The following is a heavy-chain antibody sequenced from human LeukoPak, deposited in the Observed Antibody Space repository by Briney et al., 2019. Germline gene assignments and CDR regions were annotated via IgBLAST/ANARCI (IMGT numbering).Heavy chain of an antibody. V-gene: IGHV4-4*08. D-gene: IGHD7-27*01. CDR1: GDSISRYY. CDR3: ARDRWGIHAFDI. Sequence: SETLSLTCTVSGDSISRYYWSWIRQPPGKGLEWIGYINNSGGTSYNPSLKSRVTISLDTSKNQFSLKLSSVTAADTAVYYCARDRWGIHAFDIWGQGTMVTVSS. CDR2: INNSGGT. J-gene: IGHJ3*02.